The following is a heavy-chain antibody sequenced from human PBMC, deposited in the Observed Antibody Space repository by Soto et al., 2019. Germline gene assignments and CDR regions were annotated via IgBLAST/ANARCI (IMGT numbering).Heavy chain of an antibody. J-gene: IGHJ4*01. CDR2: VYYTGTT. V-gene: IGHV4-59*12. Sequence: SETLSLTCTVSGGSISTSAGNWIRQAPGKGLEWIGCVYYTGTTNYNPSLKRRVTRSVDTSKNQFSLKLSSVTAADTAVYYCARGGYCTGGSCSFRPLRYCGHGTLVPVSS. D-gene: IGHD2-15*01. CDR1: GGSISTSA. CDR3: ARGGYCTGGSCSFRPLRY.